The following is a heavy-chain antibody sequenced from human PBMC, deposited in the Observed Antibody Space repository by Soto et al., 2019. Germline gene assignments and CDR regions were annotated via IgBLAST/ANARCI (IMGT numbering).Heavy chain of an antibody. CDR3: ARRGYSSSWYDGSIVYYYYGMDV. J-gene: IGHJ6*02. V-gene: IGHV3-33*01. Sequence: GGSLRLSCAASGFTFSSYGMHWVRQAPGKGLEWVAVIWYDGSNKYYADSVKGRFTISRDNSKNTLYLQMNSLRAEDTAVYYCARRGYSSSWYDGSIVYYYYGMDVWGQGTTVTVSS. CDR1: GFTFSSYG. D-gene: IGHD6-13*01. CDR2: IWYDGSNK.